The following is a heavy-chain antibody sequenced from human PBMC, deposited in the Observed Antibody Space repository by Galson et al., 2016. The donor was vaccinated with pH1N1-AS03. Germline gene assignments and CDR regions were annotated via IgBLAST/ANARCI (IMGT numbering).Heavy chain of an antibody. Sequence: SGYTFTSYAMHWVRQAPGQRLEWMGWINAGNGNTKYSQEFQGRVTITRDTSASTAYMELSSLRSEDTAVYYCARDRGSGYDLFDYYYGMDVWGQGTTVTVSS. CDR1: GYTFTSYA. CDR2: INAGNGNT. V-gene: IGHV1-3*01. D-gene: IGHD5-12*01. CDR3: ARDRGSGYDLFDYYYGMDV. J-gene: IGHJ6*02.